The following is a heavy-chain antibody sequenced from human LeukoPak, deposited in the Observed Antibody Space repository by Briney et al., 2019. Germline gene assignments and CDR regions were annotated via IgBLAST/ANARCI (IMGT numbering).Heavy chain of an antibody. Sequence: PGGSLRLSCVASGFTVSSNFMSWVRQAPGKGLEWVSVIYSGGNTYYADSVKGRFTISRDNSKNTLYLQMNSLRAEDRAVYYCAREAGTGWFDPWGQGTLVTVAS. V-gene: IGHV3-53*05. D-gene: IGHD1-7*01. CDR2: IYSGGNT. CDR1: GFTVSSNF. J-gene: IGHJ5*02. CDR3: AREAGTGWFDP.